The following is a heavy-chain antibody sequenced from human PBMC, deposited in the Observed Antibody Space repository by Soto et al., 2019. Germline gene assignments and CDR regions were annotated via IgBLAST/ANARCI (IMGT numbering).Heavy chain of an antibody. Sequence: GGSLRLSCAASGFSFSRYAIHWVRQAPGKGLEWVAVISKDGSHKYYLESAKGRFTISRDNSKNILSLQMNSLRDEDTAVYYCARSRSGAVADYFDFWGHGTVASVSS. CDR2: ISKDGSHK. CDR3: ARSRSGAVADYFDF. D-gene: IGHD3-10*01. V-gene: IGHV3-30*04. CDR1: GFSFSRYA. J-gene: IGHJ4*01.